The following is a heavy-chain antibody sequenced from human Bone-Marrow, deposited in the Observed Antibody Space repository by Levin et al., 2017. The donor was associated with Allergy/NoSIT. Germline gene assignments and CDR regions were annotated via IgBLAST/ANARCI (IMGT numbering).Heavy chain of an antibody. CDR1: GFTFSTSG. Sequence: GGSLRLSCVGSGFTFSTSGMHWVRQAPGKGLEWVAVISKDGSDENYADSVRGRFTISRDNAKNTLYLQMRSLRVEDTAVYYCARTAYSRIYYFEYWGQGTLVTVSS. V-gene: IGHV3-30*03. J-gene: IGHJ4*02. CDR3: ARTAYSRIYYFEY. D-gene: IGHD6-13*01. CDR2: ISKDGSDE.